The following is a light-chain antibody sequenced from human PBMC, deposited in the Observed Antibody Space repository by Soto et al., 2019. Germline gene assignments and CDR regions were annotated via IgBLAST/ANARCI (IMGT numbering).Light chain of an antibody. J-gene: IGKJ1*01. CDR1: QNVAHN. CDR3: QQSASWPPET. V-gene: IGKV3-15*01. CDR2: GAS. Sequence: EIVMTQSPAILPVAPGERATLSCRASQNVAHNLAWYQQKPGQAPRLVIFGASVRAAGVPARFSGGGSGTDFTLTISSLQLEDVAIYYCQQSASWPPETFGQGTKVDIK.